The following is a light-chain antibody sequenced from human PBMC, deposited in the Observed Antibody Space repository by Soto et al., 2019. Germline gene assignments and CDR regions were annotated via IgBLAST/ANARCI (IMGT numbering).Light chain of an antibody. CDR2: AAS. CDR1: QSISNY. CDR3: QQSYSTPRT. Sequence: DIQMTQSPSSLSASVGDRVTITCRASQSISNYLNWYQQKPGKAPNLLIYAASSLPSGVPSRFSGSGSGTDFTLTISSLRPEDFATYYCQQSYSTPRTFGQGTKVEIK. V-gene: IGKV1-39*01. J-gene: IGKJ1*01.